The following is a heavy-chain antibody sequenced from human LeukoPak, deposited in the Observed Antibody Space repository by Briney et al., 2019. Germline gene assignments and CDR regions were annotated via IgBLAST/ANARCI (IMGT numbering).Heavy chain of an antibody. Sequence: SETLSLTCTVSGGSISSGDYYWSWIRQPPGKGLEWIGYIYYSGSTNYNPSLKSRVTISVDTSKNQFSLKLSSVTAADTAVYYCARHLLGYCSGGSCSNWFDPWGQGTLVTVSS. CDR1: GGSISSGDYY. CDR3: ARHLLGYCSGGSCSNWFDP. D-gene: IGHD2-15*01. J-gene: IGHJ5*02. V-gene: IGHV4-30-4*01. CDR2: IYYSGST.